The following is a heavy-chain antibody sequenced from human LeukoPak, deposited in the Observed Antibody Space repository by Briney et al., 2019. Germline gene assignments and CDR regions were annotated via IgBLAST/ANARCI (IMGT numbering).Heavy chain of an antibody. Sequence: SETLSLTCAVSGGSIISYYWSWLRQPPGKGLEWIGDIYYSGTTNYNPSLKSRVTISVDRSKNQFSLKLSSVTAADTAVYYCARGPGAMYFDFWGQGTLVTVSS. D-gene: IGHD2-2*01. CDR3: ARGPGAMYFDF. V-gene: IGHV4-59*01. CDR2: IYYSGTT. CDR1: GGSIISYY. J-gene: IGHJ4*02.